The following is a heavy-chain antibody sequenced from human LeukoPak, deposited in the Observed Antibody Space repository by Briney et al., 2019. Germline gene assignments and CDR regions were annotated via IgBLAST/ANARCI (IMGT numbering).Heavy chain of an antibody. D-gene: IGHD2-15*01. CDR3: ARAAPVVNDAFDI. CDR1: GGSISSGDYY. J-gene: IGHJ3*02. V-gene: IGHV4-30-4*08. Sequence: SQTLSLTCTVSGGSISSGDYYWSWIRQPPGKGLEWIGHIYYSGSTYYNPSLKSRVTISVDTSKNQFSLKLSSVTAADTAVYYCARAAPVVNDAFDIWGQGTMVTVSS. CDR2: IYYSGST.